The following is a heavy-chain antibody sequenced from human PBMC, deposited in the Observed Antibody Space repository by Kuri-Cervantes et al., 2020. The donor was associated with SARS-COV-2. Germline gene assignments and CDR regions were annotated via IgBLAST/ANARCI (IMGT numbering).Heavy chain of an antibody. CDR2: ISSSSSYI. CDR1: GFTFSSYA. CDR3: ASLCGGDCLSLFDY. Sequence: GESLKISCAAFGFTFSSYAMSWVRQAPGKGLEWVSSISSSSSYIYYADSVKGRFTISRDNAKNSLYLQMNSLRAEDTAVYYCASLCGGDCLSLFDYWGQGTLVTVSS. J-gene: IGHJ4*02. D-gene: IGHD2-21*02. V-gene: IGHV3-21*01.